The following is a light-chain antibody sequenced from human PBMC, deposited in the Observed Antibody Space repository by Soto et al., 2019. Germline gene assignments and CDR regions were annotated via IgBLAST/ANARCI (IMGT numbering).Light chain of an antibody. CDR2: AAS. CDR3: QHYNNWPLT. V-gene: IGKV1-9*01. Sequence: IQLTQSPSSLSASVGDSVTITCRASQGISRYLSWYQQKPGRAPKLLISAASTLQSGVPARFSGSGSGTDFTLSITSLQPEDFAVYYCQHYNNWPLTFGGGTKVDIK. CDR1: QGISRY. J-gene: IGKJ4*01.